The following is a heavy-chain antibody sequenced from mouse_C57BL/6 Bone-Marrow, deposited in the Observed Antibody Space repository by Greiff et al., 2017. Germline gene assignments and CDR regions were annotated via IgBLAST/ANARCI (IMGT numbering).Heavy chain of an antibody. J-gene: IGHJ3*01. CDR1: GYTFTSYW. Sequence: VKLQQPGAELVKPGASVKMSCKASGYTFTSYWITWVKQRPGQGLEWIGDIYPGSGSTNYNEKFKSKATLTVDTSSSTAYMQLSSLTSEDSAVYYCARSDGYYLLAWFAYWGQGTLVTVSA. D-gene: IGHD2-3*01. CDR2: IYPGSGST. CDR3: ARSDGYYLLAWFAY. V-gene: IGHV1-55*01.